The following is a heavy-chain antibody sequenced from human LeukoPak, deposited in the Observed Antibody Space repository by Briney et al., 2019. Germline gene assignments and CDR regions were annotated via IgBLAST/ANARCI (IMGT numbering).Heavy chain of an antibody. J-gene: IGHJ3*02. Sequence: SETLSLTCTVSGGSVSSGSYYWSWIRQPPGKGLEWIGYIYYSGSTNYNPSLKSRVTISVDTSKNQFSLKLRSVTAADTAVYSCAIPTYFYDSSSYGDAFDIWGQGTMVTVSS. CDR2: IYYSGST. V-gene: IGHV4-61*01. CDR1: GGSVSSGSYY. D-gene: IGHD3-22*01. CDR3: AIPTYFYDSSSYGDAFDI.